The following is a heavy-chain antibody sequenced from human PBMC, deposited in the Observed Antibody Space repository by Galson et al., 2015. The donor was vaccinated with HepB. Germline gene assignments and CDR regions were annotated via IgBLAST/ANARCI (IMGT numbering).Heavy chain of an antibody. V-gene: IGHV3-30*04. J-gene: IGHJ3*02. D-gene: IGHD3-16*02. Sequence: SLRLSCAASGFTFTTYTVHWVRQAPGKGLEWVAVFSYYGNNKYYADSVKGRFTISRDNFKNTLYLQMNSLRAEDTSVYYCARGRRRVGELSLRSAFDIWGQGTMVTVSS. CDR3: ARGRRRVGELSLRSAFDI. CDR1: GFTFTTYT. CDR2: FSYYGNNK.